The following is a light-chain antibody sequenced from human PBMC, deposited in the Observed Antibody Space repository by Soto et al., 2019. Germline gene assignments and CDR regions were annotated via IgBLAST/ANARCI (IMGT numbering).Light chain of an antibody. Sequence: QSALTQPASVSGSPGQSITISCTGTSSDVGGYNFVSWYQQHPGKAPKLMIYEVSNRPSGVSNRFSGSKSGNTASLTISGRQAEDEADYYCSSFTSGSTLFGTGTKVTVL. V-gene: IGLV2-14*01. CDR1: SSDVGGYNF. CDR2: EVS. J-gene: IGLJ1*01. CDR3: SSFTSGSTL.